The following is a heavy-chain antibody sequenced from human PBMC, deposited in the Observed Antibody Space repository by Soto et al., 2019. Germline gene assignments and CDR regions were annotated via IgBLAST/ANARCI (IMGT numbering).Heavy chain of an antibody. CDR2: ISSSSYI. J-gene: IGHJ6*02. CDR3: ARGIWGFGELLRHYYGMDV. CDR1: GFTFSSDS. Sequence: LRLSCAASGFTFSSDSMNCVRQAPGKGLEWVSSISSSSYIYYADSVKGRFTISRDNAKNSLYLQMNSLRAEDTAVYYCARGIWGFGELLRHYYGMDVWGQGTTVTVSS. D-gene: IGHD3-10*01. V-gene: IGHV3-21*01.